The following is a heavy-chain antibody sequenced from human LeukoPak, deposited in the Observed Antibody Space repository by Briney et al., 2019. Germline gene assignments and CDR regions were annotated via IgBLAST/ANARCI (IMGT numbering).Heavy chain of an antibody. V-gene: IGHV4-34*01. D-gene: IGHD6-25*01. CDR1: GGSFSGYY. Sequence: PSETLSLTCAVYGGSFSGYYWSWIRQPPGKGLEWIGEINHSGSTNYNPSLKSRVTISVDTSKNQFSLKLSSVTAADTAVYYCARGRPGGKYYYYYYMDVWGKGTTVTVSS. CDR3: ARGRPGGKYYYYYYMDV. J-gene: IGHJ6*03. CDR2: INHSGST.